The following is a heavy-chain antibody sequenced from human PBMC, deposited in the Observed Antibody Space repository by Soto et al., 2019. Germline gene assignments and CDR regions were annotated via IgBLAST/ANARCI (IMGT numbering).Heavy chain of an antibody. CDR1: GYTFTSYC. D-gene: IGHD3-3*01. CDR2: ISAYNGNT. V-gene: IGHV1-18*01. J-gene: IGHJ2*01. CDR3: ARAELYDFWGGPAPGYLDL. Sequence: ASVKVSCKASGYTFTSYCISWVRQAPGQGLEWMGWISAYNGNTNYAQKLQGRVTMTTDTSTSTAYMELRSLRSDDTAVYYCARAELYDFWGGPAPGYLDLWGRGTLVTVSS.